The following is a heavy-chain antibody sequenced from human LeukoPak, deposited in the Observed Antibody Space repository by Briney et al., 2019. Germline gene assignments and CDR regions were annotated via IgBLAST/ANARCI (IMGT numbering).Heavy chain of an antibody. CDR3: ARVSIFGVVKGFDP. V-gene: IGHV1-3*01. J-gene: IGHJ5*02. D-gene: IGHD3-3*01. CDR1: GYTFTSYA. Sequence: ASVTVSCTASGYTFTSYAMHWVRQAPGQRLEWMGWINAGNGNTKYSQKFQGRVTITRDTSASTAYMELSSLRSEDTAVYYCARVSIFGVVKGFDPWGQGTLVTVSS. CDR2: INAGNGNT.